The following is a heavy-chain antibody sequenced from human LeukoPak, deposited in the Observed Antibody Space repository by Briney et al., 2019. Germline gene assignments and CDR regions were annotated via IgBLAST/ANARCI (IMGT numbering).Heavy chain of an antibody. Sequence: GESLKISCKGSGYSFTSNWIAWVREMPGKRLEWMGIIYPGDSDTRYSPSCQGQVTISADKSISTAYLQWSSLKASDTAMYYCARHRDYGVRRAFDIWGQGTMVTVSS. D-gene: IGHD4-17*01. J-gene: IGHJ3*02. V-gene: IGHV5-51*01. CDR1: GYSFTSNW. CDR3: ARHRDYGVRRAFDI. CDR2: IYPGDSDT.